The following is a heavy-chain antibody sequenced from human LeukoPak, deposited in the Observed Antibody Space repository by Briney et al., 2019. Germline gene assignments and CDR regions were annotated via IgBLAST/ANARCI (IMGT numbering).Heavy chain of an antibody. CDR2: ISFDGNNK. CDR1: GFTFSSYS. J-gene: IGHJ4*02. Sequence: GGSLRLSCAASGFTFSSYSMSWVRQAPGKGLEWVALISFDGNNKYYTDSVKGRFTISRDNSKNTLYLQMNSLRAEDTAVYYCASLDSTRRFDYWGQGTLVTVSS. D-gene: IGHD3-3*01. V-gene: IGHV3-30*03. CDR3: ASLDSTRRFDY.